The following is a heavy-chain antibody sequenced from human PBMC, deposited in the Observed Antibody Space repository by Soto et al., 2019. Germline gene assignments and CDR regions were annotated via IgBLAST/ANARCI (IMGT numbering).Heavy chain of an antibody. V-gene: IGHV3-74*01. CDR3: ARDHVVSRNWFDP. CDR1: GFTFSIYW. J-gene: IGHJ5*02. Sequence: PGGSLRLSCAASGFTFSIYWMHWVRQAQGKGLVWVSRINSDGSSTSYADSVKGRFTISRDNAKNTLYLQMNSLRAEDTAVYYCARDHVVSRNWFDPWGQGTLVTVSS. CDR2: INSDGSST. D-gene: IGHD2-21*01.